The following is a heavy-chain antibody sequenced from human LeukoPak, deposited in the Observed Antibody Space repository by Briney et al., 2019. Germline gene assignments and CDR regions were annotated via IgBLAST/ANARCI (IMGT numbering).Heavy chain of an antibody. CDR1: GGTFSSYA. V-gene: IGHV1-69*13. CDR2: IIPIFGTA. D-gene: IGHD4-11*01. Sequence: SVKVSCKASGGTFSSYAISWVRQAPGQGLEWMGGIIPIFGTANYAQKFQGRVTITADESTSTAYMELSSLRSEDTAVYYCARGPTPLTKAARGWSAPWGQGPLVTVPS. J-gene: IGHJ5*02. CDR3: ARGPTPLTKAARGWSAP.